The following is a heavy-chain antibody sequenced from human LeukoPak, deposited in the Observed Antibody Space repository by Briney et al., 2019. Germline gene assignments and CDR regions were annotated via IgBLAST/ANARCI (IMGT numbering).Heavy chain of an antibody. CDR2: ITSSSSSSSYI. CDR3: ASELGATPY. D-gene: IGHD1-26*01. CDR1: GFTFSSYS. V-gene: IGHV3-21*01. Sequence: GGSLRLSCAASGFTFSSYSMNWVRQAPGKGLEWISSITSSSSSSSYIYYADSVKGRFTISRDNAKNSLYLQMNSLRAEDTAVYYCASELGATPYWGQGTLVTVSS. J-gene: IGHJ4*02.